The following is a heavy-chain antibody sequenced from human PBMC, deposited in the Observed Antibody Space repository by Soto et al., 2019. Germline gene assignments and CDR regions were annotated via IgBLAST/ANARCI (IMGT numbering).Heavy chain of an antibody. J-gene: IGHJ6*03. D-gene: IGHD2-15*01. CDR2: INHSGST. V-gene: IGHV4-34*01. CDR1: GGSFSGYY. Sequence: SETLSLTCAVYGGSFSGYYWSWIRQPPGKGLEWIGEINHSGSTNYNPSLKSRVTISVDTSKNQFSLKLSSVTAADTAVYYCARRSPLGYCSGGSCPPPDYYYYYMYVWGKGTTVTVSS. CDR3: ARRSPLGYCSGGSCPPPDYYYYYMYV.